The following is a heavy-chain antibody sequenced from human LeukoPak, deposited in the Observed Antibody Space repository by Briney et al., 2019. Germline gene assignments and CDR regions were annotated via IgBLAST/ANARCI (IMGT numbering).Heavy chain of an antibody. J-gene: IGHJ4*02. Sequence: ASMKVSCKASEYIFTDYYIHWVRQAPGQGLEWMGRINPHSGGTNYAQKFQDRVTMTGDTSISTAYMELSRLISDDTAIYYCARGGDNYDILTQWGQGTLVTVSS. CDR3: ARGGDNYDILTQ. CDR1: EYIFTDYY. D-gene: IGHD3-9*01. V-gene: IGHV1-2*06. CDR2: INPHSGGT.